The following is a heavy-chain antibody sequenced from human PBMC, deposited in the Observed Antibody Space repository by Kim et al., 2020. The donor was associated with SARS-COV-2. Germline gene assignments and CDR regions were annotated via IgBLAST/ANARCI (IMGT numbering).Heavy chain of an antibody. J-gene: IGHJ5*02. V-gene: IGHV4-39*01. D-gene: IGHD5-18*01. CDR3: ARHEKEYSYGYWFDP. Sequence: PSLKSRVTISVDTSKNQFSLKLSSVTAADTAVYYCARHEKEYSYGYWFDPWGQGTLVTVSS.